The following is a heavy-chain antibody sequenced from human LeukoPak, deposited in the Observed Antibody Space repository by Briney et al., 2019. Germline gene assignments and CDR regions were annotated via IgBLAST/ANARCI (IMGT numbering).Heavy chain of an antibody. Sequence: ASVKVSCKASGYTVTNYDINWVRQAPGQGLECMGWINPNSGGTNYAQKFQGRVTMTRDTSISTAYMELSRLRSDDTAVYYCARTLLRFLEWFDYWGQGTLVTVSS. CDR3: ARTLLRFLEWFDY. D-gene: IGHD3-3*01. CDR2: INPNSGGT. J-gene: IGHJ4*02. CDR1: GYTVTNYD. V-gene: IGHV1-2*02.